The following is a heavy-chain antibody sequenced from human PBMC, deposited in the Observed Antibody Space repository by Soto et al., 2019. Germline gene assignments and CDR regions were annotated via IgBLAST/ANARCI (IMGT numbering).Heavy chain of an antibody. J-gene: IGHJ4*02. D-gene: IGHD6-6*01. V-gene: IGHV4-59*01. CDR3: ARASIAARLVDY. CDR1: GGSISSYY. CDR2: IYYSGST. Sequence: ETLSLTCTVSGGSISSYYWSWIRQPPGKGLEWIGYIYYSGSTNYNPPLKSRVTISVDTSKNQFSLKLSSVTAADTAVYYCARASIAARLVDYWGQGTLVTVSS.